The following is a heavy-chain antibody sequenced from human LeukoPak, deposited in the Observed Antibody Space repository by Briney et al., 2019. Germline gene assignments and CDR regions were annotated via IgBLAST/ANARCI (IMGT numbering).Heavy chain of an antibody. CDR3: ARGPHTSGWSGGIDY. J-gene: IGHJ4*01. V-gene: IGHV3-30*04. D-gene: IGHD6-19*01. Sequence: GGSLRLSCAASGFTFSSYSMHWVRQAPGKGLEWVAVISYDGSNKYSAASVKGRFTSSRDNSNNTLYLQMTSLRAEDTAVYYCARGPHTSGWSGGIDYWG. CDR1: GFTFSSYS. CDR2: ISYDGSNK.